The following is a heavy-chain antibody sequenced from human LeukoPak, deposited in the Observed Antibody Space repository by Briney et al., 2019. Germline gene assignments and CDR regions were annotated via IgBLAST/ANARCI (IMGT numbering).Heavy chain of an antibody. CDR3: ARDGYYYGSGSLESYYYYYMDV. Sequence: GGSLRLSCAASGFTFSDYSMNWVRQAPGKGLEWVSYISSSSTTIYYADSVKGRFTISRDNAKNLLYLEMNSLRAEDTAVYYCARDGYYYGSGSLESYYYYYMDVWGKGTTVTVSS. V-gene: IGHV3-48*04. J-gene: IGHJ6*03. CDR2: ISSSSTTI. CDR1: GFTFSDYS. D-gene: IGHD3-10*01.